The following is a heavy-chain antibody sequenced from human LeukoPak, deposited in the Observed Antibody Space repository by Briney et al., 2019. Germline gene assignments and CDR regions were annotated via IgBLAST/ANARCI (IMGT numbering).Heavy chain of an antibody. CDR1: GYSFTTYW. V-gene: IGHV5-51*01. CDR3: ARHQGGMDV. Sequence: GESLQISFQGSGYSFTTYWVAWVRQMPGKGLEWMGMISPGDFDTRYSPSFKGQVTISADKSISTAYLQWSSLKASDTAIYYCARHQGGMDVWGQGTTVTVSS. J-gene: IGHJ6*02. CDR2: ISPGDFDT.